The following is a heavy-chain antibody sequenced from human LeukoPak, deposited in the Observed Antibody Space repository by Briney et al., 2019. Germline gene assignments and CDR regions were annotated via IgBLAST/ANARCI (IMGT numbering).Heavy chain of an antibody. J-gene: IGHJ4*02. V-gene: IGHV3-30*18. CDR3: AKDVLAYYYDSSGYYYEY. D-gene: IGHD3-22*01. CDR1: GFIFSNYG. CDR2: LTYDGSNK. Sequence: GRSLRLSCAASGFIFSNYGMHWVRQAPGKGLEWVAVLTYDGSNKYYADSVKGRFTISRDNSKNTLYLQMNSLRAEDTAVYYCAKDVLAYYYDSSGYYYEYWGQGTLVTVSS.